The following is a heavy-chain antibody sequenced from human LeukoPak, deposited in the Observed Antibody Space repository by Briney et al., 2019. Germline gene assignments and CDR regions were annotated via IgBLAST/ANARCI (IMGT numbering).Heavy chain of an antibody. CDR3: ARASARITMVRGDTGNWFDP. Sequence: GASVKVSCKASGYTFTRYNINWVRQATGQGLEWMGWMNPNSGNTGYAQKFQGRVTITRNTSIGTAYMELSSLRSEDTAVYYCARASARITMVRGDTGNWFDPWSQGTLVTVSS. CDR1: GYTFTRYN. J-gene: IGHJ5*02. V-gene: IGHV1-8*03. D-gene: IGHD3-10*01. CDR2: MNPNSGNT.